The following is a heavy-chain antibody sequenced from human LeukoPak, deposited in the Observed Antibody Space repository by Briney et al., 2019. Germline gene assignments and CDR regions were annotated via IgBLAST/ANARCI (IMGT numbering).Heavy chain of an antibody. CDR3: AKHYDISGYYPY. CDR2: ISGGGST. CDR1: GFTFSCYA. D-gene: IGHD3-22*01. Sequence: PGGSLRLSCAASGFTFSCYAMSWVRQAPGKGLKWVSAISGGGSTHYADSVKGRFTISRDNSKNTLFLQMSSLRADDTAIYYCAKHYDISGYYPYWGQGTLVTVSS. V-gene: IGHV3-23*01. J-gene: IGHJ4*02.